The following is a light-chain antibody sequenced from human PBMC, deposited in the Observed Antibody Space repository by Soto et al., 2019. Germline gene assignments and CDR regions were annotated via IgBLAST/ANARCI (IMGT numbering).Light chain of an antibody. CDR1: TSNIGSKF. J-gene: IGLJ3*02. V-gene: IGLV1-40*01. Sequence: QSVLTQPPSASGTPGQRVTISCSGGTSNIGSKFVYWYQQLPGTAPKLLVAGNRPSGVPDRFSVSKSGASASLAITGLQAEDEADYYCQSYDSSLSRRWVFGGGTKVTVL. CDR3: QSYDSSLSRRWV. CDR2: GN.